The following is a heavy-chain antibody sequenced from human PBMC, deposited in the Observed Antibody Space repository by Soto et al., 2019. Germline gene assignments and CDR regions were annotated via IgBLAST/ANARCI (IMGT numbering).Heavy chain of an antibody. J-gene: IGHJ6*02. V-gene: IGHV1-69*01. CDR2: IIPIFGTA. CDR3: ARNWNPPLGMDV. D-gene: IGHD1-1*01. Sequence: QVQLVQSGAEVKKPGSSVKVSCKASGGTFSSYAISWVRQAPGQGLEWMGGIIPIFGTANYAQKFQGRVTITPDESTSTADMELSSRRSEDTAVYYCARNWNPPLGMDVWGQGTTVTVSS. CDR1: GGTFSSYA.